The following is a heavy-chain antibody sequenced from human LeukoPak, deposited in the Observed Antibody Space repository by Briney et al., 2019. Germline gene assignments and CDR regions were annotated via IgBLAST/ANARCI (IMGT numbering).Heavy chain of an antibody. CDR1: GITLSNYG. V-gene: IGHV3-23*01. CDR2: ISGRGGST. CDR3: AKGDNAYYPYYFDY. D-gene: IGHD3-16*01. Sequence: GGSLRLSCGVSGITLSNYGMSWVRQAPGKGLEWVSGISGRGGSTYYADSVKGRFTISRDNSKNTLYLQMNSLRADGTAVYYCAKGDNAYYPYYFDYWGQGTLVTVSS. J-gene: IGHJ4*02.